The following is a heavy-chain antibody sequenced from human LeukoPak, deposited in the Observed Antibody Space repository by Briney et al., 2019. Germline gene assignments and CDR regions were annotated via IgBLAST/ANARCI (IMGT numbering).Heavy chain of an antibody. D-gene: IGHD2-15*01. CDR2: IYYSGST. CDR3: ARAYCSGGSCYGDY. CDR1: GGSISSYH. V-gene: IGHV4-59*01. J-gene: IGHJ4*02. Sequence: PSETLSLTCTVSGGSISSYHWSWIRQPPGKGLEWIGYIYYSGSTNYNPSLKSRVTISVDTSKNQFSLKLSSVTAADTAVYYCARAYCSGGSCYGDYWGQGTLVTVSS.